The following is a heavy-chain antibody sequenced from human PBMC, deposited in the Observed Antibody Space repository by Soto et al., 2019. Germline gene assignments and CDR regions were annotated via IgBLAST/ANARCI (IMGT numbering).Heavy chain of an antibody. CDR3: ARMASSGTLYWFDL. D-gene: IGHD3-10*01. CDR2: MNPGSGRT. CDR1: GYTFINYD. J-gene: IGHJ5*02. V-gene: IGHV1-8*02. Sequence: ASVKVSCKASGYTFINYDISWVRQATGQGLEWMGWMNPGSGRTGYANKFQGRVTMTRDASTSTAHLELSSLTSADKAVYYCARMASSGTLYWFDLWGEGTLVIFS.